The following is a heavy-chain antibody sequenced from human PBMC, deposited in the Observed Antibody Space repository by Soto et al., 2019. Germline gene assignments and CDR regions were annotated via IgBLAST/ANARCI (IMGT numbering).Heavy chain of an antibody. Sequence: QVQLQESGPGLVKPSGTLSLTCAVSNGSITNDNWWSWVRQSPGKGLEWIGDIYHTGSTNYNPSLKSRVIISIDKAKNNFSLRLSSVTAADTAVYYCARIWGALAKIVGWFGPWGQGTLVTVSS. D-gene: IGHD5-12*01. J-gene: IGHJ5*02. CDR3: ARIWGALAKIVGWFGP. V-gene: IGHV4-4*02. CDR2: IYHTGST. CDR1: NGSITNDNW.